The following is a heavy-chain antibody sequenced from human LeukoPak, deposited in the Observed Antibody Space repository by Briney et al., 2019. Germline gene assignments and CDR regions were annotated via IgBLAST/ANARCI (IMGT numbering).Heavy chain of an antibody. D-gene: IGHD2-2*01. CDR2: ISAYNGKT. CDR1: GYTFTSYG. V-gene: IGHV1-18*01. Sequence: GASVKVSCKASGYTFTSYGISWVRQAPGQGREWMGWISAYNGKTNYAQKLQGRVTMTTGTSTSTAYMELRSLRSDDTAVYYFAKGGYDPGRSYYYYMDVWGKGTTVTVSS. J-gene: IGHJ6*03. CDR3: AKGGYDPGRSYYYYMDV.